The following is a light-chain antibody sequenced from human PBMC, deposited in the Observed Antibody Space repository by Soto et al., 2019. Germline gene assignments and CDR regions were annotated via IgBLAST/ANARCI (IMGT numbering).Light chain of an antibody. Sequence: VFTQSPGTRSLSPGERGSLSCRASQSVSSSTLAWYQQKPGQAPRLIIYGASTWANGIPARFSGSGSGTELTLTISSLQSEDFAVYDCQRYNNWPTWTFCQGTKVDIK. CDR1: QSVSSS. CDR3: QRYNNWPTWT. J-gene: IGKJ1*01. V-gene: IGKV3-15*01. CDR2: GAS.